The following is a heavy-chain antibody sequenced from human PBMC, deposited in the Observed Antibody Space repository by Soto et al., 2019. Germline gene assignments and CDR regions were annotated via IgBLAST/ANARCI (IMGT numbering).Heavy chain of an antibody. CDR1: GGSIISYY. Sequence: SETLSLTCTVSGGSIISYYWSWIRQPPGKGLEWIGYIYYSGNTDYNPSLKGRVTISVDTSKNQFSLQLSSVTAADTAVYYCAVGYGGYYYYAMDVWGQGTTVTVSS. D-gene: IGHD5-18*01. CDR3: AVGYGGYYYYAMDV. CDR2: IYYSGNT. V-gene: IGHV4-59*01. J-gene: IGHJ6*02.